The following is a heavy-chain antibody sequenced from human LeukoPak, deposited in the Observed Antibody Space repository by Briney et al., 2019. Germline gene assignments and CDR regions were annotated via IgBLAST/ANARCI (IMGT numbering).Heavy chain of an antibody. Sequence: ASVKVPCKASGYTFTSYYMHWVRQAPGQGLEWMGWISAYNGNTNYAQKLQGRVTMTTDTSTSTAYMELRSLRSDDTAVYYCARARRAAAGTGYWGQGTLVTVSS. D-gene: IGHD6-13*01. V-gene: IGHV1-18*04. CDR1: GYTFTSYY. CDR2: ISAYNGNT. CDR3: ARARRAAAGTGY. J-gene: IGHJ4*02.